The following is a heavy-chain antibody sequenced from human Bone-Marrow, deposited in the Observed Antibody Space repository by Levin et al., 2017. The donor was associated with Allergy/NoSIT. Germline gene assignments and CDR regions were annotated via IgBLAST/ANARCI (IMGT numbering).Heavy chain of an antibody. CDR3: AQQSPCSSRTC. D-gene: IGHD2-2*01. J-gene: IGHJ4*02. CDR2: ISSSSDSI. Sequence: GGSLRLSCAASGFVFSSYTMNWVRLAPGKGLEWVSSISSSSDSIDYAASVKGRFTISRANAKTSLYLQMNSLKAEVTAVYYCAQQSPCSSRTCWGQGTLVTVSS. CDR1: GFVFSSYT. V-gene: IGHV3-21*01.